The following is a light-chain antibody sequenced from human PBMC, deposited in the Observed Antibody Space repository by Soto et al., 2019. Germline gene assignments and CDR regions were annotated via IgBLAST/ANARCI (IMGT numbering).Light chain of an antibody. CDR2: VTS. J-gene: IGKJ1*01. Sequence: DIQMTQSPSSLSASVWDTLTITCRASESINKYLSWYQHKPGNAPNLLVYVTSILQSGVPSRFSGSGSGTNFTLTINTLQPEDFATYYCQQSFTSPWTFGQGTKVDI. V-gene: IGKV1-39*01. CDR1: ESINKY. CDR3: QQSFTSPWT.